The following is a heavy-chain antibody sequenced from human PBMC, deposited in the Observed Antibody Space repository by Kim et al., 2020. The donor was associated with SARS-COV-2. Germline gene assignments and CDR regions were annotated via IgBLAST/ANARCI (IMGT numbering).Heavy chain of an antibody. J-gene: IGHJ4*02. CDR2: IIPIFGTA. CDR1: GGTFSSYA. D-gene: IGHD3-16*02. V-gene: IGHV1-69*13. Sequence: SVKVSCKASGGTFSSYAISWVRQAPGQGLEWMGGIIPIFGTANYAQKFQGRVTITADESTSTAYMELSSLRSEDTAVYYCARGRRLGELSLSVDYWGQGTLVTVSS. CDR3: ARGRRLGELSLSVDY.